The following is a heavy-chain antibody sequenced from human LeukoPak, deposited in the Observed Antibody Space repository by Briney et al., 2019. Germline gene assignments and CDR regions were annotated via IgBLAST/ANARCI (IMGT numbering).Heavy chain of an antibody. Sequence: GGSLRLSCAASGFTFSNYAMSWVRQAPGKGLEWVSTIRASGSHTFYADPVKGRFVISRDNSKNTLYLQMNSLRAEDTSVYYCGKVTRSYKYFHYWGQGAWVTVSS. D-gene: IGHD1-1*01. CDR2: IRASGSHT. V-gene: IGHV3-23*01. CDR1: GFTFSNYA. J-gene: IGHJ4*02. CDR3: GKVTRSYKYFHY.